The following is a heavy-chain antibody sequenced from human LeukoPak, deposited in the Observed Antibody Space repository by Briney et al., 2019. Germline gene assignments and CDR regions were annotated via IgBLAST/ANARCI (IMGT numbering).Heavy chain of an antibody. D-gene: IGHD5-24*01. V-gene: IGHV4-34*01. CDR3: ARGRAVEMATNTNWYFDL. CDR2: INHSGST. Sequence: SETLSLTCAVYGGSFSGYYWSWIRQPPGKGLEWIGEINHSGSTNYNPSLKSRVTISVDTSKNQFSLKLSSVTAADTAVYYCARGRAVEMATNTNWYFDLWGRGTLVTVSS. CDR1: GGSFSGYY. J-gene: IGHJ2*01.